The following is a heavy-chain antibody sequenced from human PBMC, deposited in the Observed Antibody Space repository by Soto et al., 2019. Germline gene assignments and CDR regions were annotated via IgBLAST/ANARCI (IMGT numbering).Heavy chain of an antibody. J-gene: IGHJ4*02. CDR1: GGSFSGYY. V-gene: IGHV4-34*01. CDR2: INHSGST. D-gene: IGHD5-12*01. CDR3: ARGGGEDIVATTRPQYYFDS. Sequence: ASETLSLTCAVYGGSFSGYYWSWIRQPPGKGLEWIGEINHSGSTNYNPSLKSRVTISVDTSKNQFSLKLSSVTAADTAVYYCARGGGEDIVATTRPQYYFDSWGQGTLVTVSS.